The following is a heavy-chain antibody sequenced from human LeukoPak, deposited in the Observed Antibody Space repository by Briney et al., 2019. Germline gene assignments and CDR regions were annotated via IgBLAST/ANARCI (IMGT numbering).Heavy chain of an antibody. CDR3: AREYPDYGDGFDY. J-gene: IGHJ4*02. CDR2: ISSSGSTI. D-gene: IGHD4-17*01. V-gene: IGHV3-11*01. Sequence: NPGGSLRLSCAASGFTFSDYYMSWIRQAPGKGLEWVSYISSSGSTIYYADSVKGRFTISRDNAKNSLYLQMNSLRAEDTALYYCAREYPDYGDGFDYWGQGTLVTVSS. CDR1: GFTFSDYY.